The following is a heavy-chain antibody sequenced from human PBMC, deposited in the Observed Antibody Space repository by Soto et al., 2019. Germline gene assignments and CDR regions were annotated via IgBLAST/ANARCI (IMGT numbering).Heavy chain of an antibody. CDR2: ISYNGIT. Sequence: PSETLSLTCTVSGGSISNFYWSLIRQPPGKGLEWIGFISYNGITNYNPSLKSRVTISVDTSKNQFSLNLNSVTAADTAVYYCARGRYGDSMNYYTFDYWGQGALVTVSS. CDR1: GGSISNFY. J-gene: IGHJ4*02. CDR3: ARGRYGDSMNYYTFDY. D-gene: IGHD4-17*01. V-gene: IGHV4-59*01.